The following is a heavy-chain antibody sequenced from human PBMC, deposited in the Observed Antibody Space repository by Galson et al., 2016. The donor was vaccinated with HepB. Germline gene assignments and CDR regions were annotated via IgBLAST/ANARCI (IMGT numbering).Heavy chain of an antibody. CDR3: ASDGGFGIHFDS. Sequence: SLRLSCAASGFIFSTHNMNWVRQAPGKGLEWVSYIESTGSPIYYADSVKSRFIISRDNAKNSLDLQMNSLRDEDTAVYYCASDGGFGIHFDSWGQGTLVTFSS. V-gene: IGHV3-48*02. CDR2: IESTGSPI. D-gene: IGHD2-15*01. CDR1: GFIFSTHN. J-gene: IGHJ4*02.